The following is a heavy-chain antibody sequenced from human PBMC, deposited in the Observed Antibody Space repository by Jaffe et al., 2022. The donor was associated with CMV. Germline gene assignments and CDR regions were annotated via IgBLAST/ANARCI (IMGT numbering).Heavy chain of an antibody. Sequence: QVQLQESGPGLVKPSETLSLTCTVSGGSVSSGTYYWSWIRQPPGKGLEWIGYIYNSGHTNYSPSLRSRVTMSVDTVNNQFSLKLNSVTAADTAVYYCAAAPDSANYWGWFDPWGRGTLVTVSS. V-gene: IGHV4-61*01. J-gene: IGHJ5*02. CDR2: IYNSGHT. CDR3: AAAPDSANYWGWFDP. D-gene: IGHD6-6*01. CDR1: GGSVSSGTYY.